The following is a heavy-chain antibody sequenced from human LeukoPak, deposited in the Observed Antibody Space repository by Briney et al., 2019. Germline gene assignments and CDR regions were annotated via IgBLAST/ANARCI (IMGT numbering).Heavy chain of an antibody. J-gene: IGHJ4*02. V-gene: IGHV3-23*01. CDR2: ISGSGGST. CDR1: GVTFNNYA. D-gene: IGHD6-13*01. CDR3: AKGRQPYFFDY. Sequence: GGSLRLSCAASGVTFNNYAMSWVRQAPGKGLEWVSSISGSGGSTYYADSVKSRFTISRDNSKSTLYLQMTSLRADDTAVYYCAKGRQPYFFDYWGQGTLVTVSS.